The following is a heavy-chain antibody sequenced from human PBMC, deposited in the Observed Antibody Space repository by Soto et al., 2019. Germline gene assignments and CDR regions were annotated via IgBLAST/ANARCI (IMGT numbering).Heavy chain of an antibody. V-gene: IGHV3-30*18. D-gene: IGHD5-12*01. CDR3: AKDAYGDGYNYGFDY. CDR2: ISYDGSNK. J-gene: IGHJ4*02. Sequence: GGSLRLSCXASGFTFSSYGMHWVRQAPGKGLEWVAVISYDGSNKYYADSVKGRFTISRDNSKNTLYLQMNSLRAGDTAVYYCAKDAYGDGYNYGFDYWGQGTLVTVSS. CDR1: GFTFSSYG.